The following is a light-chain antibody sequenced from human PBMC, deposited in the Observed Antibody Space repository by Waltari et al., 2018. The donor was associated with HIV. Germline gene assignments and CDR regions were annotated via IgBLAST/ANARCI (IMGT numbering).Light chain of an antibody. V-gene: IGLV1-44*01. CDR1: SSNIGSKT. CDR2: SNN. Sequence: QSVLTQPPSASGTPGQRVTISCSGSSSNIGSKTVNWYQHVPGTAPKVLSYSNNRRPPEVPDRSSGSKSGASVSLAISGVQSDDEADYYCATWDNSMNDVVFGGGTKLTV. CDR3: ATWDNSMNDVV. J-gene: IGLJ2*01.